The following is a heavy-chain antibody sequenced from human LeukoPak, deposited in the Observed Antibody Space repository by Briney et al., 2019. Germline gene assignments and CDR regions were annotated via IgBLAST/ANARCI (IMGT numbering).Heavy chain of an antibody. D-gene: IGHD3-3*01. CDR2: IYTSGST. Sequence: PSETLSLTCTVSGGSISSGSYYWSWIRQPAGKGLEWIGLIYTSGSTNYNPSLKSRVTISVDTSKNQFSLKLSSVTAADTAVYYCARGSRFLEWLRDYYYYMDVWGKGTTVTVSS. V-gene: IGHV4-61*02. CDR3: ARGSRFLEWLRDYYYYMDV. J-gene: IGHJ6*03. CDR1: GGSISSGSYY.